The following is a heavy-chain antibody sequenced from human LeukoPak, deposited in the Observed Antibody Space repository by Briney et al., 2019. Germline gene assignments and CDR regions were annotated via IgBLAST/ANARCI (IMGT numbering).Heavy chain of an antibody. CDR2: MYNTGST. V-gene: IGHV4-59*12. J-gene: IGHJ6*02. CDR1: GGSISSYH. Sequence: SETLSLTCTVSGGSISSYHWTWMRQAPGKGLEWIGYMYNTGSTNYNPSLKSRVTISVDTSKNQFSLKLSSVTAADTAVYYCASRYYYDSSGYYRYYYYGMDVWGQGTTVTVSS. D-gene: IGHD3-22*01. CDR3: ASRYYYDSSGYYRYYYYGMDV.